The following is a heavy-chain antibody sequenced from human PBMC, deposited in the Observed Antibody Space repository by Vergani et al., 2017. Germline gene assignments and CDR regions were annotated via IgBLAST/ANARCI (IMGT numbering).Heavy chain of an antibody. Sequence: QLQLVQSGPEVKKPGTSVKVSCKASGFTFTSSAVQWVRQARGQRLEWIGWIVVGSGNTNYAQKFQERVTITRDMSTSTAYMELSSLRSEDTAVYYCARVAYRLGELDAFDIWGQGTMVTVAS. CDR1: GFTFTSSA. V-gene: IGHV1-58*01. CDR3: ARVAYRLGELDAFDI. CDR2: IVVGSGNT. D-gene: IGHD3-16*01. J-gene: IGHJ3*02.